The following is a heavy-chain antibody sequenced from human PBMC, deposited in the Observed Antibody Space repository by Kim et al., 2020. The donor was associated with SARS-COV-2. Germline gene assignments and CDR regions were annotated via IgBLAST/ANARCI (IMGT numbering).Heavy chain of an antibody. D-gene: IGHD4-17*01. J-gene: IGHJ5*02. CDR3: ARGAVTTSGGFDP. V-gene: IGHV3-13*01. Sequence: PGSVKGRFTISRENAKNSLYLQRNSLRAGDTAVYYCARGAVTTSGGFDPWGQGTLVTVSS.